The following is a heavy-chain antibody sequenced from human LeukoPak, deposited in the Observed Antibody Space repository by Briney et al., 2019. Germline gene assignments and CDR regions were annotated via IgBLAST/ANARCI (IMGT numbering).Heavy chain of an antibody. V-gene: IGHV3-23*01. CDR1: GFTFSSYA. Sequence: GGSLRLSCAASGFTFSSYAMSWVRQAPGKGLEWVSAISGSGGSTYYADSVKGRFTISRDNSKNTLYLQMNSPRAEDTAVYYCAKDRIVGATFYYYYGMDVWGQGTTVTVSS. J-gene: IGHJ6*02. CDR3: AKDRIVGATFYYYYGMDV. CDR2: ISGSGGST. D-gene: IGHD1-26*01.